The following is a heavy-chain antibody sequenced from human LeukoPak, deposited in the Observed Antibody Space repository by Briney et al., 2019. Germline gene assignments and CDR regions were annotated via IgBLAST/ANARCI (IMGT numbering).Heavy chain of an antibody. Sequence: RGSLRLSCAASGFTFSIYGMHWVRQAPGKGLEWVAAIIYDGSNKYYADSVKGRFTISRDNSKNTLDLQMSSLRAEDTAVYYCAKDPSYTAAGIDYWGQGTLVTVSS. J-gene: IGHJ4*02. CDR1: GFTFSIYG. V-gene: IGHV3-30*18. CDR3: AKDPSYTAAGIDY. CDR2: IIYDGSNK. D-gene: IGHD3-16*02.